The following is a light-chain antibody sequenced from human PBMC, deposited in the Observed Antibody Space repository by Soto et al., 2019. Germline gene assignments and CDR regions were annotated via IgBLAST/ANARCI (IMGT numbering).Light chain of an antibody. Sequence: DVQMTQSPSTLSASVGDRVTITCRASQTSSTLVAWHQQKPGKAPKVLIYKASSLESGVLSRFSGSVSGTEFTLTISSLQPDDFATYYCQQYNSYPLTFGQGTKVEIK. J-gene: IGKJ1*01. CDR3: QQYNSYPLT. CDR2: KAS. CDR1: QTSSTL. V-gene: IGKV1-5*03.